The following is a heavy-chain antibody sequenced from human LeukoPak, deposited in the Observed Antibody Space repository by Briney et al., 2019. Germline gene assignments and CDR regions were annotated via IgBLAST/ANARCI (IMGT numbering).Heavy chain of an antibody. Sequence: SGGSISSYYWSWIRQPPGKGLEWIGYIYYSGSTDYNPSLKSRVTISVDTSKNQFSLKLSSVTAADTAVYYCAASYCGGDCYFPEWFDPWGQGTLVTVSS. CDR1: GGSISSYY. J-gene: IGHJ5*02. D-gene: IGHD2-21*02. CDR3: AASYCGGDCYFPEWFDP. CDR2: IYYSGST. V-gene: IGHV4-59*08.